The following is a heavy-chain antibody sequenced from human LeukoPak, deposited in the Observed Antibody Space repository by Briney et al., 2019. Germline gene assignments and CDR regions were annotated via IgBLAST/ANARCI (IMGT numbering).Heavy chain of an antibody. Sequence: ASVKVSCKASGYTFTGYNMHWVRQAPGQGLEWMGWINPNSGGTNYAQKFQGRVTMTRDTSISTAYMELSRLRSDDTAVYYCARVGLLTGSGSFLAYWGQGTLITVSS. CDR1: GYTFTGYN. CDR2: INPNSGGT. D-gene: IGHD3-10*01. J-gene: IGHJ4*02. V-gene: IGHV1-2*02. CDR3: ARVGLLTGSGSFLAY.